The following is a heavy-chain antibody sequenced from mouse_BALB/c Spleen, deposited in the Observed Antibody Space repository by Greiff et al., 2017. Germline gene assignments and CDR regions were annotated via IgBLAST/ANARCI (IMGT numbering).Heavy chain of an antibody. CDR2: ISNGGGST. V-gene: IGHV5-12-2*01. CDR3: ARQDYYYAMDY. Sequence: EVQRVESGGGLVQPGGSLKLSCAASGFTFSSYTMSWVRQTPEKRLEWVAYISNGGGSTYYPDTVKGRFTISRDNAKNTLYLQMSSLKSEDTAMYYCARQDYYYAMDYWGQGTSVTVSS. CDR1: GFTFSSYT. D-gene: IGHD2-4*01. J-gene: IGHJ4*01.